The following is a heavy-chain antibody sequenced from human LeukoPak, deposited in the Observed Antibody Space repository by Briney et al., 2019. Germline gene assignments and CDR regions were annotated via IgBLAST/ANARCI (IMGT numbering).Heavy chain of an antibody. CDR2: IYYSGST. CDR1: GGSISSGGYY. V-gene: IGHV4-31*03. D-gene: IGHD3-10*01. CDR3: ASSSGGTMVRGANMGFDP. Sequence: SETLSLTCTVSGGSISSGGYYWSWIRQHPGKGLEWIGYIYYSGSTYYNPSLKSRVTISVDTSKNQFSLKLSSVTAADTAVYYCASSSGGTMVRGANMGFDPWGQGTLVTVSS. J-gene: IGHJ5*02.